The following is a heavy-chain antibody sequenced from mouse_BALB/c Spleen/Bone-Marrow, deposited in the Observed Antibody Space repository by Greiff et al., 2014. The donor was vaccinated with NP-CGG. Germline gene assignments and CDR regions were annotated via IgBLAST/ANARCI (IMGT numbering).Heavy chain of an antibody. V-gene: IGHV1-82*01. Sequence: VQLQQSGPELVKPGASVKISCKASGYAFSSSWMNWVKQRPGQGLEWIGRIYPGDGDTNYNGKFKGKATLTADKSSSTAYMQXXXQTSVDSAVYFCARGGLRLAYWGQGTTLTVSS. CDR3: ARGGLRLAY. CDR2: IYPGDGDT. CDR1: GYAFSSSW. D-gene: IGHD3-3*01. J-gene: IGHJ2*01.